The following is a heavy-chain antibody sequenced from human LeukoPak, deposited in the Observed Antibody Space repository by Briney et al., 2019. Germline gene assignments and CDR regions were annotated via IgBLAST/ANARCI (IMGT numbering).Heavy chain of an antibody. V-gene: IGHV3-30*18. CDR1: GFTFSSYS. J-gene: IGHJ4*02. Sequence: GGSLRLSCAASGFTFSSYSMNWVRQAPGKGLEWVAAISYDGSTKYYVDSVKGRFTISRDNSRDTLYLQMNSLRADDTAVYYCAKTDNDFWSGHYWGQGTLVTVSS. D-gene: IGHD3-3*01. CDR2: ISYDGSTK. CDR3: AKTDNDFWSGHY.